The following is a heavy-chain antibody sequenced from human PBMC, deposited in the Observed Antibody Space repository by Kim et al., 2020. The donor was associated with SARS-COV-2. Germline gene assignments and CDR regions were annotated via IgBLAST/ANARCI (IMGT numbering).Heavy chain of an antibody. D-gene: IGHD2-21*02. J-gene: IGHJ4*02. V-gene: IGHV7-4-1*02. CDR3: HRVPYDCDAHNFSYY. CDR2: INTNTGNP. Sequence: ASVKVSCKASGYMFVAYPLNWVRQAPGQGLEWMGWINTNTGNPTYAQGLAGRVVFSLDTSISTAYLQISSLQADDTAVYYCHRVPYDCDAHNFSYYWVQG. CDR1: GYMFVAYP.